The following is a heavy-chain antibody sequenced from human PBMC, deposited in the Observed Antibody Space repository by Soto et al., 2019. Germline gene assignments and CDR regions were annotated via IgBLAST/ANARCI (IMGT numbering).Heavy chain of an antibody. Sequence: PSETLSLTCAVYGGSFSGYYWSWIRQPPGKGLEWIGEINHSGSTNYNPSLKSRVTISVDTSKNQFSLKLDSVTAADTAVYFCERHSIWLLLSAYWGQGSLVTVSS. CDR1: GGSFSGYY. CDR3: ERHSIWLLLSAY. D-gene: IGHD3-22*01. V-gene: IGHV4-34*01. CDR2: INHSGST. J-gene: IGHJ4*02.